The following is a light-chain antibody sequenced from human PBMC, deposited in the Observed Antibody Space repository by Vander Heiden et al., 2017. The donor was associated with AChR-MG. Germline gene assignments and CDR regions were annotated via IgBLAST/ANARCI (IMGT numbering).Light chain of an antibody. J-gene: IGKJ3*01. CDR2: DAS. CDR1: QDISNY. V-gene: IGKV1-33*01. CDR3: QQYDNLPPGVT. Sequence: DIQMTQSPSSLSASVGDRVTITCQASQDISNYLNWYQQKPGKAPKRLIYDASNLETGVPSRFSGSGSGTDFTFTISSLQPDDIATYYCQQYDNLPPGVTFGHGTKVDIK.